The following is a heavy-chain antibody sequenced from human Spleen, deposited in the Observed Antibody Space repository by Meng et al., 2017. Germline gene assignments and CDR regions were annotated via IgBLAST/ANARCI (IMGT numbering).Heavy chain of an antibody. CDR3: VRVAAAGYFDF. D-gene: IGHD6-13*01. CDR1: GDSISTTTYY. Sequence: QLPLRESGPGLVKPSETLSLTCTVSGDSISTTTYYWGWIRQPPGQRLEWIGSMFSTGSIYYNPSLQSRVTLSVHTSKNQFSLKLSSVTAADTAMYFCVRVAAAGYFDFWGQGTLVTVSS. J-gene: IGHJ4*02. CDR2: MFSTGSI. V-gene: IGHV4-39*07.